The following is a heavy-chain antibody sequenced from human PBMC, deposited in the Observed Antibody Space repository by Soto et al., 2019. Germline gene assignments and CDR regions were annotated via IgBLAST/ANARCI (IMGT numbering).Heavy chain of an antibody. D-gene: IGHD6-19*01. Sequence: SETLSLTCAVSGGSISSSNWLSWLRQPPGKGLEWIGEIYHSGSTNYNPSLKSRVTISVDKSKNQFSLKLSSVTAADTAVYYCARGAGTEDDFYYYYGMDVWGQGTTVT. V-gene: IGHV4-4*02. CDR2: IYHSGST. J-gene: IGHJ6*02. CDR3: ARGAGTEDDFYYYYGMDV. CDR1: GGSISSSNW.